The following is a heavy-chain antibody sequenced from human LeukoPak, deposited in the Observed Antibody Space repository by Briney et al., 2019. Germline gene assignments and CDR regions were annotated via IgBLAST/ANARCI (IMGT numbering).Heavy chain of an antibody. Sequence: GGSLRLSCAASGFTFSSYAMHWVRQAPGKGLEWVAVISHDGSNKYYADSVKGRFTISRDNSKNTLYLQMNSLRAEDTAVYYCARDSVSGSLGYWGQGTLVTVSS. CDR3: ARDSVSGSLGY. V-gene: IGHV3-30-3*01. CDR2: ISHDGSNK. D-gene: IGHD6-19*01. CDR1: GFTFSSYA. J-gene: IGHJ4*02.